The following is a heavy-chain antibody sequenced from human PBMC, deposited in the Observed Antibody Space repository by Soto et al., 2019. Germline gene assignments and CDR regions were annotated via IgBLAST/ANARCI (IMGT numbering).Heavy chain of an antibody. CDR3: ARAGYDSSGYYFYAMDV. D-gene: IGHD3-22*01. CDR1: GFMLSGYD. V-gene: IGHV3-13*05. CDR2: IGTAGDP. J-gene: IGHJ6*02. Sequence: GSRRLSCVASGFMLSGYDMHWVRQATGEGLEWVSAIGTAGDPYYSGSVKGRFTISRGNAENSVYLQMNSLRAGDTAVYYCARAGYDSSGYYFYAMDVWG.